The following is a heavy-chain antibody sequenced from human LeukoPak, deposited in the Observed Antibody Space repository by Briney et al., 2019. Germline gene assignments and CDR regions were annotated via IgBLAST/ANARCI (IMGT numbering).Heavy chain of an antibody. CDR2: ISISSSYT. J-gene: IGHJ3*02. D-gene: IGHD3-10*01. Sequence: GGSLRLFCAASGFTFSDYYMSWIRQAPGKGLEWLSYISISSSYTNYADSVKGRFTISRDNAKNSLYLQMNSLRAEDTAVYYCARDRGVMTTDAFDIWGQGTMVTVSS. V-gene: IGHV3-11*05. CDR1: GFTFSDYY. CDR3: ARDRGVMTTDAFDI.